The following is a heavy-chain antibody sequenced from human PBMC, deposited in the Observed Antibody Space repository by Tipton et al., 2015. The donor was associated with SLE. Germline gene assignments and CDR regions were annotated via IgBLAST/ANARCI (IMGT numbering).Heavy chain of an antibody. J-gene: IGHJ4*02. CDR3: ARRRYFDWLVDS. Sequence: TLSLTCTVSGGSISSYYWSWIRQPPGKGLEWIGEINHSGSTTYNPSLKSRVTISVDPSKTQFSLKLSSVTAAGTAVYYCARRRYFDWLVDSGGQGTLVTVSS. D-gene: IGHD3-9*01. V-gene: IGHV4-34*01. CDR2: INHSGST. CDR1: GGSISSYY.